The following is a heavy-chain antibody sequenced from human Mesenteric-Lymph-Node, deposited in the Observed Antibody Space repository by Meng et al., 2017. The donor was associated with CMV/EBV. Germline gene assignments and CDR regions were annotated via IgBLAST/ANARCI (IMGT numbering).Heavy chain of an antibody. J-gene: IGHJ4*02. Sequence: KVSCKGFGYNFNMFWIGWVRQMPGKGLEWMGIIYPGDSDTRYSPSFQGQVTISADKSISTAYLQWSSLKASDTAMYYCARFPTVPSYFDYWGQGTLVTVSS. CDR1: GYNFNMFW. D-gene: IGHD4-11*01. CDR3: ARFPTVPSYFDY. CDR2: IYPGDSDT. V-gene: IGHV5-51*01.